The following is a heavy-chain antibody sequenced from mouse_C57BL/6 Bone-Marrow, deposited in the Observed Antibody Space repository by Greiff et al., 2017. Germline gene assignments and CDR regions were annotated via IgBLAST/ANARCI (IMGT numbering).Heavy chain of an antibody. D-gene: IGHD2-4*01. J-gene: IGHJ2*01. CDR2: INPYNGGT. CDR3: AIAYDYDGYYLDF. CDR1: GYTFTDYY. Sequence: EVQLQQSGPVLVKPGASVKMSCKASGYTFTDYYMNWVKQSHGKSLEWIGDINPYNGGTSYNQKIKGKATLTVDKSSSTSYMKLNSLTSEDSAVYSCAIAYDYDGYYLDFWGQGTTLTVSS. V-gene: IGHV1-19*01.